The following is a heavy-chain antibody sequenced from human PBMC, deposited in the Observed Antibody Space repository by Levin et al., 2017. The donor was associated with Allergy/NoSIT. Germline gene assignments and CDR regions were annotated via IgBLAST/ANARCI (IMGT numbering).Heavy chain of an antibody. D-gene: IGHD5-18*01. CDR1: GFTFSSYW. V-gene: IGHV3-7*01. J-gene: IGHJ6*02. CDR2: IKQDGSEK. CDR3: ARELRSWIQLWHYDYGMDV. Sequence: GGSLRLSCAASGFTFSSYWMSWVRQAPGKGLEWVANIKQDGSEKYYVDSVKGRFTISRDNAKNSLYLQMNSLRAEDTAVYYCARELRSWIQLWHYDYGMDVWGQGTTVTVSS.